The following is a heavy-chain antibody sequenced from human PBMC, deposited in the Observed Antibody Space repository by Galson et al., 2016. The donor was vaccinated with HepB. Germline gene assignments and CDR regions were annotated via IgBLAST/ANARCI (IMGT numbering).Heavy chain of an antibody. CDR2: IIPIFGPA. Sequence: SVKVSCKASGGSFSTYAISWVRQAPGQGLEWMGGIIPIFGPANYAEKFQGRVPNTADKSTRTAYMELSSMRSEDTAVYYCAREGIVVVVNATLSQTHDAFDIWGQGTMVTVSS. D-gene: IGHD2-15*01. J-gene: IGHJ3*02. CDR1: GGSFSTYA. V-gene: IGHV1-69*06. CDR3: AREGIVVVVNATLSQTHDAFDI.